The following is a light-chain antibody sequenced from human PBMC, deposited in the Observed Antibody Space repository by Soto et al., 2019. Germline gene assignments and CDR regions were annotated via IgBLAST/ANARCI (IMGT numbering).Light chain of an antibody. CDR2: DAS. Sequence: DIQMTQSPSTLSASVGDRVTITCRASQSISSWLAWYQQKPGKATKLLIYDASSLESGVPSRFTGSGSRTEFTLTISRLQPDDCATYYCQQYNSYSPYTFGQGTKLEIK. CDR3: QQYNSYSPYT. V-gene: IGKV1-5*01. J-gene: IGKJ2*01. CDR1: QSISSW.